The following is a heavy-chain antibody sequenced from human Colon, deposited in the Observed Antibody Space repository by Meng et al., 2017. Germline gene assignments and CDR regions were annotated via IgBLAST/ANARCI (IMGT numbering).Heavy chain of an antibody. V-gene: IGHV4-30-4*01. D-gene: IGHD4-17*01. J-gene: IGHJ5*02. CDR2: IYYSGST. CDR1: GGSISSGDYY. CDR3: ARDRKHYGERGWFDP. Sequence: QGHMQEPGPGLVQPSQTLSLTCAVSGGSISSGDYYWSWIRQPPGKGLEWIGYIYYSGSTYSNASLKSRVTISIDRSKNQFSLKLSSVTAADTAVYYCARDRKHYGERGWFDPWGQGTLVTVSS.